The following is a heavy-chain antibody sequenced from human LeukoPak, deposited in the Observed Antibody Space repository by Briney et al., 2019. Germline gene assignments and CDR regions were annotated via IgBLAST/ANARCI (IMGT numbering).Heavy chain of an antibody. CDR2: IIPIFGTA. Sequence: SVKVSCKVSGYTLTELSMHWVRQAPGKGLEWMGGIIPIFGTANYAQKFQGRVTITADESMSTAYMELSSLRSEDTAVYYCERDCSGGSCYFYWGQGTLVTVSS. J-gene: IGHJ4*02. V-gene: IGHV1-69*13. D-gene: IGHD2-15*01. CDR1: GYTLTELS. CDR3: ERDCSGGSCYFY.